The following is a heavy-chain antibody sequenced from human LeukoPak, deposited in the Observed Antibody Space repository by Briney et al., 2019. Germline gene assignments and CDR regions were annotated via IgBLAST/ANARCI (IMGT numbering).Heavy chain of an antibody. V-gene: IGHV3-23*01. CDR2: ISGSGGST. CDR3: TAGEYYYDSSGLHFDY. J-gene: IGHJ4*02. Sequence: GGSLRLSCAASGFSFKSYAMSWVRQAPGKGLEWVSAISGSGGSTYYADSVKGRFTISRDNSKNTLYLQMNSLKTEDTAVYYCTAGEYYYDSSGLHFDYWGQGTLVTVSS. D-gene: IGHD3-22*01. CDR1: GFSFKSYA.